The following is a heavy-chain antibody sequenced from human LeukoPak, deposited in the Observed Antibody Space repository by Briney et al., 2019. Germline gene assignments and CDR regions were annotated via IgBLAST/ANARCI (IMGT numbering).Heavy chain of an antibody. J-gene: IGHJ6*02. CDR3: ARRRSSGWYVPYYYYYGMDV. Sequence: ASVKVSCKVSGYTLTELSMHWVRQAPGKGLEWMGGFDPEDGETIYAQKFQGRVTMTRNTSISTAYMELSSLGSEDTAVYCCARRRSSGWYVPYYYYYGMDVWGQGTTVTVSS. CDR1: GYTLTELS. D-gene: IGHD6-19*01. CDR2: FDPEDGET. V-gene: IGHV1-24*01.